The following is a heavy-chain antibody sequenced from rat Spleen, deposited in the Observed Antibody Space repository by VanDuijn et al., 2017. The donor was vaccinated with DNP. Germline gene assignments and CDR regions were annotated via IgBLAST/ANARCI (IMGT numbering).Heavy chain of an antibody. Sequence: QVQLKESGPGLVQPSQTLSLTCTVSGFSLTSYGVSWVRQPPGKGLEWIAAISSGGSTYYNSALKSRLSISRDTSKSQVFLKMNSVQTEDTAMYFCASPITMMGYWYFDFWGPGTMVTVSS. CDR2: ISSGGST. D-gene: IGHD1-12*02. CDR1: GFSLTSYG. V-gene: IGHV2S12*01. CDR3: ASPITMMGYWYFDF. J-gene: IGHJ1*01.